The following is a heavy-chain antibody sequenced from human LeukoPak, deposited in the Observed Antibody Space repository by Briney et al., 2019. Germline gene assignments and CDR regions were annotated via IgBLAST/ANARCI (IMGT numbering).Heavy chain of an antibody. Sequence: SETLSLTCAVSGYSISSGYYWGWIRQPPGKGLEWIGSIYHSGSTYYNPSLKSRVTISVDTSKNQFSLKLSSVTAADTAVYYCARRSVGFDYWGQGTLVTASS. CDR3: ARRSVGFDY. D-gene: IGHD1-26*01. CDR2: IYHSGST. V-gene: IGHV4-38-2*01. CDR1: GYSISSGYY. J-gene: IGHJ4*02.